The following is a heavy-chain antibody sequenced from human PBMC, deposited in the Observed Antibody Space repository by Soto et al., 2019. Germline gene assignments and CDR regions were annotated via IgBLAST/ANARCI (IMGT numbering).Heavy chain of an antibody. Sequence: EVQLVESGGGLVQPGGSLRLSCAASGFTVSSNYMSWVRQAPGKGLEWVSVIYSGGSTYYADSVKGRFTISRDNSKNTLYLQMNSLGAEDRAVYYCARDRIPTGMDVWGQGTTVTVSS. V-gene: IGHV3-66*01. CDR2: IYSGGST. J-gene: IGHJ6*02. CDR3: ARDRIPTGMDV. CDR1: GFTVSSNY.